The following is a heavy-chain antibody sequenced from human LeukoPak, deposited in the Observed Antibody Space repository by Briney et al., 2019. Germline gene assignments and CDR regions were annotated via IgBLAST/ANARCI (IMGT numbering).Heavy chain of an antibody. CDR1: GFTFSSLG. V-gene: IGHV3-23*01. CDR2: ISGSGGST. Sequence: GGTLRLSCAASGFTFSSLGMSWVRQAPGKGLEWVSAISGSGGSTYYADSVKGRFTISRDNSKNTLYLQMNSLRAEDTAVYYCAKDLDGRHFNWFDPWGQGTLVTVSS. D-gene: IGHD5-24*01. CDR3: AKDLDGRHFNWFDP. J-gene: IGHJ5*02.